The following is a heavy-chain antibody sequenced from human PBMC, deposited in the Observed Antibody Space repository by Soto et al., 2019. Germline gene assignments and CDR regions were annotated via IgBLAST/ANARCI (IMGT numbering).Heavy chain of an antibody. CDR3: ARGGKQLGYCSGGSCLRPPYYYYGMDV. CDR1: GGSFSGYY. V-gene: IGHV4-34*01. Sequence: SETLSLTCAVYGGSFSGYYWSWIRQPPGKGLEWIGEINHSGSTNYNPSLKSRVTISVDTSKNQFSLKLSSVTAADTAVYYCARGGKQLGYCSGGSCLRPPYYYYGMDVWGQGTTVTVSS. J-gene: IGHJ6*02. CDR2: INHSGST. D-gene: IGHD2-15*01.